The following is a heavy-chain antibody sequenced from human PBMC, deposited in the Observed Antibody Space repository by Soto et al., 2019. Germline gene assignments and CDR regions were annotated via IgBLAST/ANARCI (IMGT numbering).Heavy chain of an antibody. CDR2: IYPGDSDT. V-gene: IGHV5-51*01. Sequence: GESLKISCKGSGYSFTSCWIGWVRQMPGKGLEWMGTIYPGDSDTRYSPSFQGQVTISADKSISTAYLQWSSLKASDTAMYYCARQTYYDFWSGYYFYGMDVWGQGATVTVSS. D-gene: IGHD3-3*01. J-gene: IGHJ6*02. CDR1: GYSFTSCW. CDR3: ARQTYYDFWSGYYFYGMDV.